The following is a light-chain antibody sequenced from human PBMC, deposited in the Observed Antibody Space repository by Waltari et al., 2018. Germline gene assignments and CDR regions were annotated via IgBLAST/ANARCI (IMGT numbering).Light chain of an antibody. CDR3: QQYYTTPYT. CDR2: WAS. Sequence: DIVMTQSPDSLAVSLGEWATINCKSSQSVFYSSNNKNYLAWYQQKPGQPPNLLIYWASTRESGVPDRFSGSGSGTDFTLTISSLQAEDVAVYYCQQYYTTPYTFGQGTKLEIK. CDR1: QSVFYSSNNKNY. V-gene: IGKV4-1*01. J-gene: IGKJ2*01.